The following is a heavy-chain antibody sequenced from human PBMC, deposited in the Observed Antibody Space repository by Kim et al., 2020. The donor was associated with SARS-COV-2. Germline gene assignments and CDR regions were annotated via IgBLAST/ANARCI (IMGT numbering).Heavy chain of an antibody. CDR2: INTNTGNP. CDR3: ARIDCSGGSCYFPDFDY. D-gene: IGHD2-15*01. CDR1: GYTFTSYA. J-gene: IGHJ4*02. V-gene: IGHV7-4-1*02. Sequence: ASVKVSCKASGYTFTSYAMNWVRQAPGQGLEWMGWINTNTGNPTYAQGFTGRFVFSLDTSASTAYLQISSLKAEDTAVYYCARIDCSGGSCYFPDFDYWGQGTLVTVSS.